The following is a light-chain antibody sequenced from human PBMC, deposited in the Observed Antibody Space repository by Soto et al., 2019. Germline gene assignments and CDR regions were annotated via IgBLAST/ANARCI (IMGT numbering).Light chain of an antibody. Sequence: DIPMTQSPSTLSASVGDRITITCRASQSISSLLAWYQQKPGKAPKVLIYDSSSLESGVPSRFSGSGSGTEFTLTISSLQPDDFAIYYCQEYNSFSYTFGQGTRLDIK. J-gene: IGKJ2*01. CDR2: DSS. CDR1: QSISSL. V-gene: IGKV1-5*01. CDR3: QEYNSFSYT.